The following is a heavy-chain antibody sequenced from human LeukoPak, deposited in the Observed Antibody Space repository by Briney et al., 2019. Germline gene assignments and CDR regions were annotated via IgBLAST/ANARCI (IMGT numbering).Heavy chain of an antibody. CDR3: ARVSGQFYFYYYMDV. CDR1: GGSIRSSSYY. J-gene: IGHJ6*03. V-gene: IGHV4-39*01. Sequence: SETPSLTCTVSGGSIRSSSYYWGWIRQPPGKGLEWIGSIYYSGSTYYNPSLKSRVTISVDTSKNQFSLSLSSVTAADTAVYYCARVSGQFYFYYYMDVWGKGTTVTISS. D-gene: IGHD6-19*01. CDR2: IYYSGST.